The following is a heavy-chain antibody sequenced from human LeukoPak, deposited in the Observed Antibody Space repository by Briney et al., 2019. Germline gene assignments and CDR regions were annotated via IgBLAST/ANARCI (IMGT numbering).Heavy chain of an antibody. CDR1: GFTFSNAW. CDR3: TTDQSHRGYDPGYFDY. CDR2: IKSKTDGGTT. D-gene: IGHD5-12*01. J-gene: IGHJ4*02. Sequence: PGGSLRLSCAASGFTFSNAWMSWVRQAPGKGLKWVGRIKSKTDGGTTDYAAPVKGRFTISRDDSKNTLYLQMNSLKTEDTAVYYCTTDQSHRGYDPGYFDYWGQGILVTVSS. V-gene: IGHV3-15*01.